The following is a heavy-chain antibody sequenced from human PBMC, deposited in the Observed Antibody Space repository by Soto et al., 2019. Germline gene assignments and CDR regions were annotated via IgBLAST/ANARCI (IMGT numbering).Heavy chain of an antibody. Sequence: QVQLVQSGAEVKKPGSSVKVSCKASGGTFSSYAISWVRQAPGQGLEWMGGIIPISGTANYAQKFQGRVTITADESTSKAYMELSSLRSEDTAVYYCARSQGSSTSLEIYYYYYYGMDGWGQGTTVTVSS. CDR1: GGTFSSYA. CDR3: ARSQGSSTSLEIYYYYYYGMDG. CDR2: IIPISGTA. V-gene: IGHV1-69*01. D-gene: IGHD2-2*01. J-gene: IGHJ6*02.